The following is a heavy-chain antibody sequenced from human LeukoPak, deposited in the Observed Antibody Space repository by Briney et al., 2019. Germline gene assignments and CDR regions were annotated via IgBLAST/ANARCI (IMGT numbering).Heavy chain of an antibody. J-gene: IGHJ4*02. V-gene: IGHV3-30*18. CDR2: ISYDGSNK. CDR3: AKDLYDSEAGEVDY. D-gene: IGHD3-22*01. Sequence: GGSLRLSCAASGFTFSSYGMHWVRQAPGKGLEWVAVISYDGSNKYYADSVKGRFTISRDNSKNTLYLQMNSLRAEDTAVYYCAKDLYDSEAGEVDYWGQGTLVTVSS. CDR1: GFTFSSYG.